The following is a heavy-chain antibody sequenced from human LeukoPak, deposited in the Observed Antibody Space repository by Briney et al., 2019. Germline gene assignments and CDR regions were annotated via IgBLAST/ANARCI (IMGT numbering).Heavy chain of an antibody. CDR3: ARVTRYGSGSYSLDY. J-gene: IGHJ4*02. D-gene: IGHD3-10*01. CDR2: ISAYNGNT. Sequence: ASVKVSCKASGYTFTSYGISWVRQAPGQGLEWMGWISAYNGNTNYAQKLQGRVTMTTDTSTSTAYMELRSLRSDDTAVYYCARVTRYGSGSYSLDYWGQGTLVTVSS. CDR1: GYTFTSYG. V-gene: IGHV1-18*01.